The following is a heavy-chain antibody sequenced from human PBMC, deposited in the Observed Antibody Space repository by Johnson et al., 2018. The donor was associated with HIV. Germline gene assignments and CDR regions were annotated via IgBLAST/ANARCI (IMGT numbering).Heavy chain of an antibody. CDR3: AKDYHTSSRDAFDF. Sequence: VQLVESGGGLVQPGGSLRLSCVASGFTFSSFAMGWVRQAPGTGLEWVSAISGGGDNTPYTDSVKGRFTISRDNSKTTLYLQMNSLRAEDTAIYYCAKDYHTSSRDAFDFWGQGTMVTVSS. D-gene: IGHD6-13*01. J-gene: IGHJ3*01. V-gene: IGHV3-23*04. CDR1: GFTFSSFA. CDR2: ISGGGDNT.